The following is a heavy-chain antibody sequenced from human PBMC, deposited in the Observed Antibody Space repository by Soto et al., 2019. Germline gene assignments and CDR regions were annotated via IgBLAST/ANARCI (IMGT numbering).Heavy chain of an antibody. D-gene: IGHD6-13*01. CDR3: ARRYSSSKVFWFDT. J-gene: IGHJ5*02. V-gene: IGHV5-10-1*01. CDR1: GYSFTSYW. CDR2: IDPSDSYT. Sequence: GESLKISCKGSGYSFTSYWISWVRQMPGEGLEWMGRIDPSDSYTNYSPSFQGHVTISADKSISTAYLQWSSLKASDTAMYYCARRYSSSKVFWFDTWGQGTLVTVSS.